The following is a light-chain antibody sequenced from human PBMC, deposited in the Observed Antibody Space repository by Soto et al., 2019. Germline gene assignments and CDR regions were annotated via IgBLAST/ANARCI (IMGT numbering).Light chain of an antibody. CDR1: QSVSSN. Sequence: EIVMTQSPATLSLSPGERATLSCRASQSVSSNLAWYQQKPGQAPRLLIYGASTRATGIPVRFSGTGSGTEFTLTINSLQSEDSAVYYCQQYDVWPALTFGGGTKVDIK. CDR3: QQYDVWPALT. V-gene: IGKV3-15*01. J-gene: IGKJ4*01. CDR2: GAS.